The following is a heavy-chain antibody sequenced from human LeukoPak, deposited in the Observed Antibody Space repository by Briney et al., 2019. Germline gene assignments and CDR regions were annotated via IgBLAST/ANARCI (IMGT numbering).Heavy chain of an antibody. CDR2: ISYGGSNK. CDR1: GFTFSSYA. CDR3: ARLPTPQQLVRGYWDYFDY. V-gene: IGHV3-30*04. J-gene: IGHJ4*02. Sequence: GRSLRLSCAASGFTFSSYAMHWVRQAPGKGLEWVAVISYGGSNKYYADSVKGRFTISRDNSKNTLYLQMNSLRAEDTAVYYCARLPTPQQLVRGYWDYFDYWGQGTLVTVSS. D-gene: IGHD6-13*01.